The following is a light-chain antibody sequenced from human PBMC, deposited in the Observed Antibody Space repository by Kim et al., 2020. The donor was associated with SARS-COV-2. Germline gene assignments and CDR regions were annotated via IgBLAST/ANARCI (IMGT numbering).Light chain of an antibody. CDR1: QSVSSSY. J-gene: IGKJ3*01. V-gene: IGKV3-20*01. CDR3: QQYGFTGVT. CDR2: GAS. Sequence: SPGERATLSCRASQSVSSSYLAWYQQKPGQAPRLLIYGASSRATGIPDRFSGSGSGTDFTLTISRLEPEDFAVYYCQQYGFTGVTFGPGTKVDIK.